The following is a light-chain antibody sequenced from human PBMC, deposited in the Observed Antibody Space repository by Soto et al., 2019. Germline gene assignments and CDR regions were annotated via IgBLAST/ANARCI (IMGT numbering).Light chain of an antibody. CDR1: SGDVGGYDY. CDR3: SSYTVSSTL. V-gene: IGLV2-14*03. Sequence: QSALTQPASVSGSPGQSSTISCNGSSGDVGGYDYVSWYQQLPGKAPKLMIYDVTNRPSGVSNRFSGSKSDNTASLTISGLQAEDEADYYCSSYTVSSTLFGGGTKLTVL. J-gene: IGLJ2*01. CDR2: DVT.